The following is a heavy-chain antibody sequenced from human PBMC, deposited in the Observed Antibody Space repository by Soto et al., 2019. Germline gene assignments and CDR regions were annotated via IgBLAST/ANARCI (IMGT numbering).Heavy chain of an antibody. D-gene: IGHD7-27*01. Sequence: QVQLLQSGAEVKKSGASVKVSCKASGYTFTGDYMHWVRQAPGQGLEWMGWINPNSGGTNYAQKFQGWVTMTRDTSINTVYMELSRLRSDDTAVYYCARGNWGYSDYWGQGTLVTVSS. V-gene: IGHV1-2*04. J-gene: IGHJ4*02. CDR2: INPNSGGT. CDR1: GYTFTGDY. CDR3: ARGNWGYSDY.